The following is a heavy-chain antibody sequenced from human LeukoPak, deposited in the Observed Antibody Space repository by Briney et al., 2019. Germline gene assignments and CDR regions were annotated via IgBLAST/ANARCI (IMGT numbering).Heavy chain of an antibody. J-gene: IGHJ6*03. CDR3: ATADSSSWKYYYYMDV. Sequence: PGGSLRLSCAASGFTFSSYSMNWVRQAPGKGLEWVSYISSSSSTIYYADSVKGRFTISRDNAKNSLYLQMNSLRAEDTAVYYCATADSSSWKYYYYMDVWGKGTTVTVSS. CDR2: ISSSSSTI. D-gene: IGHD6-6*01. V-gene: IGHV3-48*01. CDR1: GFTFSSYS.